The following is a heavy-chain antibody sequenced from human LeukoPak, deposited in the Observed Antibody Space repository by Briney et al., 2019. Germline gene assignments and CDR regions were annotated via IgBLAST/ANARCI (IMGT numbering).Heavy chain of an antibody. CDR1: GFIFSSYA. CDR3: AKDLFPLADY. V-gene: IGHV3-23*01. J-gene: IGHJ4*02. Sequence: GGSLRLSCAASGFIFSSYAMSWVRQAPGKGLEWVSGISGSGGSTYYADSVKGRFTISRDNSKNMLYLQMNSLRAEDTAVYYCAKDLFPLADYWGQGTLVTVSS. D-gene: IGHD3-3*02. CDR2: ISGSGGST.